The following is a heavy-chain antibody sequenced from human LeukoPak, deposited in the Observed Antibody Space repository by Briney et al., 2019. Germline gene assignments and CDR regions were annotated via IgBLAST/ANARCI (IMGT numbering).Heavy chain of an antibody. CDR2: IYSGGST. D-gene: IGHD6-13*01. V-gene: IGHV3-66*01. CDR3: ARGGIAAAGTSYYYYYYMDV. J-gene: IGHJ6*03. Sequence: GGSLRLSCAASGFTVSSNYMNWVRQAPGKGLEWVSVIYSGGSTYYADSVKGRFTISRDNSKNTLYLQMNSLRAEDTAVYYCARGGIAAAGTSYYYYYYMDVWGKGTTVTISS. CDR1: GFTVSSNY.